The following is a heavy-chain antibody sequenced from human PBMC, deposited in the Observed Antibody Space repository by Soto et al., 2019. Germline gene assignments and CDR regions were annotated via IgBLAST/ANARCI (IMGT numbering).Heavy chain of an antibody. CDR2: SSSTTSYT. CDR3: ARSSHRGYFFDN. Sequence: QVQLVESGGGLVKPGGSLRLSCAASTFSLSDYYMSWIRHAPGRGLEWVAYSSSTTSYTNYADSVKGRFTILRDNAKNSLYLQMKSLRGEDKAVYYCARSSHRGYFFDNWGQGTLVTVPS. J-gene: IGHJ4*02. V-gene: IGHV3-11*06. CDR1: TFSLSDYY. D-gene: IGHD5-18*01.